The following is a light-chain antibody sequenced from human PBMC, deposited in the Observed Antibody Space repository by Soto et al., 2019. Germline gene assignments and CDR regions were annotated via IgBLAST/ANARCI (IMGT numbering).Light chain of an antibody. Sequence: DIVMTQSPDSLAVSPGERATITCKSSQSVFYSSKSKNSVAWYQQKPGQPPKLLIYWASSRETGVPDRFSGSWSGPDFTLTISSLRAEDVAVYYCQQYYNIPWTFGPGTKVEV. CDR1: QSVFYSSKSKNS. J-gene: IGKJ1*01. CDR2: WAS. CDR3: QQYYNIPWT. V-gene: IGKV4-1*01.